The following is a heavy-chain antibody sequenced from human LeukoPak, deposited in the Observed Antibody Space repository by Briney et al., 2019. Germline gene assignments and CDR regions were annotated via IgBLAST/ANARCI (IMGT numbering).Heavy chain of an antibody. CDR2: INPSGGST. CDR3: ARDRNLEYSSSSGRFDP. Sequence: ASVKVSCKASGCTFTSHYMHWVRQAPGQGLEWMGIINPSGGSTNYAQKFQGRVTMTRDTSTSTVYTELSSLRPEDTAVYFCARDRNLEYSSSSGRFDPWGQGTLVTVSS. CDR1: GCTFTSHY. D-gene: IGHD6-6*01. J-gene: IGHJ5*02. V-gene: IGHV1-46*03.